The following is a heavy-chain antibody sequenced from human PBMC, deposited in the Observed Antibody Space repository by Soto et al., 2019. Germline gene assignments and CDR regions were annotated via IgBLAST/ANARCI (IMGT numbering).Heavy chain of an antibody. CDR2: IIPIFGTA. Sequence: SVKVSCKASGGTFSSYAISWVRQAPGQGLEWMGGIIPIFGTANYAQKFQGRVTITADESKNSVYLQLNSLRAEDTAVYYCARDVLGTTGYHFYYGMDVWGQGTTVTVSS. J-gene: IGHJ6*02. CDR3: ARDVLGTTGYHFYYGMDV. CDR1: GGTFSSYA. D-gene: IGHD1-7*01. V-gene: IGHV1-69*13.